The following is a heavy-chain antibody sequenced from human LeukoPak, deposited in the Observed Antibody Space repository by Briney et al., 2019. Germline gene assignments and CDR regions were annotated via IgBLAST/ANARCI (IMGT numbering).Heavy chain of an antibody. V-gene: IGHV4-38-2*01. CDR1: SYSISSGYC. Sequence: PSETLSLTCAVSSYSISSGYCWGWIRQPPGKGLEEVGSIYYSGSTYYNPPLKSRVTISVDTSTNQFSLKLSSVTAADTAVYYCARRTYGFSPFDYWGQGTLVTVSS. CDR2: IYYSGST. J-gene: IGHJ4*02. D-gene: IGHD3-10*01. CDR3: ARRTYGFSPFDY.